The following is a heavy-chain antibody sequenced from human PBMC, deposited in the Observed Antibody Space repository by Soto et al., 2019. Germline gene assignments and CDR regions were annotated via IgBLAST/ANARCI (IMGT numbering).Heavy chain of an antibody. J-gene: IGHJ4*02. D-gene: IGHD3-10*01. CDR3: ARAATGSYHSAY. CDR2: ISPHSGRT. CDR1: GYAFTSYG. V-gene: IGHV1-18*04. Sequence: QVQLVQSGPEVKNPGASVRVSCVASGYAFTSYGVNWVRQAPGQGLEWMGWISPHSGRTTYLPQFQGRVTMTADVSTNTAYIELRSLTSDDTGTYFCARAATGSYHSAYWGQGTVVTVSS.